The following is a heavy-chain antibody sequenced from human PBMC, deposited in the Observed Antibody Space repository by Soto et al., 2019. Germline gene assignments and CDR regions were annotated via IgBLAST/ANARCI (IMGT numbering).Heavy chain of an antibody. Sequence: SETLSLTCTVSGGSISSSSYYWGWIRQPPGKGLEWIGSIYYSGSTYYNPSLKSRVTISVDTSKNQFSLKLSSVTAADTAVYYCARRLGGYYDFWSGPETNWFDPWGQGTLVTVSS. D-gene: IGHD3-3*01. CDR1: GGSISSSSYY. V-gene: IGHV4-39*01. CDR3: ARRLGGYYDFWSGPETNWFDP. CDR2: IYYSGST. J-gene: IGHJ5*02.